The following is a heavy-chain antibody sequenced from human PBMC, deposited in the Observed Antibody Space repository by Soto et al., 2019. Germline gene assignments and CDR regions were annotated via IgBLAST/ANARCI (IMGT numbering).Heavy chain of an antibody. CDR1: GFTFSSYG. Sequence: PGGSLRLSCAASGFTFSSYGMHWVRQAPGKGLEWVAVISYDGSDKYYADSVKGRFTISRDNSNNTLYLQMDSLRAEDTAVYYCAKGVVVATTYFLRWGQGTLVTV. V-gene: IGHV3-30*18. J-gene: IGHJ1*01. CDR2: ISYDGSDK. CDR3: AKGVVVATTYFLR. D-gene: IGHD2-15*01.